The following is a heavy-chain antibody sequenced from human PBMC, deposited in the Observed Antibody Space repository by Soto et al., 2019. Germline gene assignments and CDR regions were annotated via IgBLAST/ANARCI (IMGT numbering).Heavy chain of an antibody. CDR1: GYSFTSYW. V-gene: IGHV5-51*01. Sequence: GASLKVSCQGSGYSFTSYWIGWVRQMPGKGLEWMGIIYPGDSDTRYSRSFQGQVTFSADKSISTAYLQWSSLNASDTAMYSCSRHYDCYNESWGQGTPANVSS. CDR3: SRHYDCYNES. CDR2: IYPGDSDT. J-gene: IGHJ1*01. D-gene: IGHD2-21*01.